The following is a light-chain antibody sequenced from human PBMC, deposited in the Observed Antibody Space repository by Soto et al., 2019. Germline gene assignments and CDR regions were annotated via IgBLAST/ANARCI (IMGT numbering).Light chain of an antibody. CDR2: DVG. J-gene: IGLJ3*02. CDR3: SSYTSTSTR. CDR1: SSDVGGYNY. Sequence: QSVLTQPASVSGSPGQSITISCTGSSSDVGGYNYVSWYRQHPGKAPKLMIYDVGNRPSGVSNRFSGSKSGNTASLTISGLQPEDEADYYGSSYTSTSTRFGGGTKVTVL. V-gene: IGLV2-14*01.